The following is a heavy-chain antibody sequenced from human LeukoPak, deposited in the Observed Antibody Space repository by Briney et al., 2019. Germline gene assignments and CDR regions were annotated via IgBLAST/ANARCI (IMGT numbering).Heavy chain of an antibody. V-gene: IGHV4-59*12. CDR3: ARSPQYDGSGYFWDL. CDR1: GGSISSYY. CDR2: IYYSGST. Sequence: SETLSLTCTVSGGSISSYYWSWIRQPPGKGLEWIGYIYYSGSTNYNPSLKSRVTISVDTSMDQFSLRLGSVTAADTAIYYCARSPQYDGSGYFWDLWGQGTLVTVSS. J-gene: IGHJ5*02. D-gene: IGHD3-22*01.